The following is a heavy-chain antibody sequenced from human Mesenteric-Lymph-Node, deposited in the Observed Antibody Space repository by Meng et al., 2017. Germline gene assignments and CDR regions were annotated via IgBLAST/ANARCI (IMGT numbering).Heavy chain of an antibody. CDR3: ATQESRDGHNPY. V-gene: IGHV4-4*02. CDR1: GGSISSSYW. D-gene: IGHD5-24*01. J-gene: IGHJ4*02. Sequence: QLQGPGPGLLKPLGTLSLTCVVPGGSISSSYWWTWVRQSPGKGLEWIGEMYHSGTTNYNPSLKSRVTISMGKSNNQLSLKLNSVTAADTAVYYCATQESRDGHNPYWGQGTLVTVSS. CDR2: MYHSGTT.